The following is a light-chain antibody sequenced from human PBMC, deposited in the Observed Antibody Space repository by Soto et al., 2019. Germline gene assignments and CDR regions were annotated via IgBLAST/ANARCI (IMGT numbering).Light chain of an antibody. CDR1: ESISSW. Sequence: DIQITQSPSTLSASVVDRVTITCRASESISSWLAWYQQKPGKAPKLLIYKASSLESGVPSRFSGSGSGTEFTLTISSLQPDDFATYYCKQHNSYSKFGQGTKVDIK. J-gene: IGKJ1*01. CDR3: KQHNSYSK. V-gene: IGKV1-5*03. CDR2: KAS.